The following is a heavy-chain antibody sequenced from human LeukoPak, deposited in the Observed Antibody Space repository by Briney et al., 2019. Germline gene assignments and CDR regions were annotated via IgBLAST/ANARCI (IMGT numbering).Heavy chain of an antibody. CDR2: ISATGETT. D-gene: IGHD3-10*02. CDR1: GFTFSYSG. CDR3: AELGITMIGGV. V-gene: IGHV3-23*01. J-gene: IGHJ6*04. Sequence: GTLRLSCTASGFTFSYSGVSWVRQAPGKGLDWVSAISATGETTYYADSVKGRFTISRDNAKNSLYLQMNSLRAEDTAVYYCAELGITMIGGVWGKGTTVTISS.